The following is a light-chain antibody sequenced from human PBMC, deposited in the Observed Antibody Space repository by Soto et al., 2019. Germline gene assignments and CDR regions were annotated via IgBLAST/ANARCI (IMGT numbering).Light chain of an antibody. J-gene: IGKJ4*01. V-gene: IGKV1-39*01. CDR1: QNINTY. Sequence: DIQMTQSPYSLSAAVGDRVTIACRASQNINTYLNWYQQKPGKAPKLLMFDAASLQSGVPSRFSGSGSRTDFTLTITSLQPEDFAIYYCQQYGNWPPLTFGGGTKLGIK. CDR2: DAA. CDR3: QQYGNWPPLT.